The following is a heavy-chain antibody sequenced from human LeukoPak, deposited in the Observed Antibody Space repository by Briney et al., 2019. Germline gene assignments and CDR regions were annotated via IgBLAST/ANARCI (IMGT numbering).Heavy chain of an antibody. J-gene: IGHJ3*02. CDR3: ARGGRITMIVVDDDAFDI. D-gene: IGHD3-22*01. CDR2: MHNSGSS. V-gene: IGHV4-59*01. Sequence: SETLSLTCAVSGGSISGYYWSWIRQSPGKGLEWIGYMHNSGSSKYNPSLKSRVTISVDTSKNQFSLKLSSVTAADTAVYYCARGGRITMIVVDDDAFDIWGQGTMVTVSS. CDR1: GGSISGYY.